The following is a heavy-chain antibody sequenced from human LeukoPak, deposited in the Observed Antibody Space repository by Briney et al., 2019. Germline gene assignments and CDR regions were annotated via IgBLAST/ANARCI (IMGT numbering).Heavy chain of an antibody. J-gene: IGHJ4*02. D-gene: IGHD4-17*01. CDR2: ISACNGNT. V-gene: IGHV1-18*01. Sequence: ASVKVSCKASGYTFTSYGISWVRQAPGQGLEWMGWISACNGNTNYAQKLQGRVTMTTDTSTSTAYMELRSLRSDDTAVYYCARMRTTVTSYYFDYWGQGTLVTVSS. CDR3: ARMRTTVTSYYFDY. CDR1: GYTFTSYG.